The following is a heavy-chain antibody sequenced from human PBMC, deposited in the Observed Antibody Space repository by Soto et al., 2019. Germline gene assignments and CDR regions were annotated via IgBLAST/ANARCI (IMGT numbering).Heavy chain of an antibody. D-gene: IGHD2-15*01. J-gene: IGHJ4*02. CDR1: GYTFTSYY. Sequence: QVQLVQSGAEVKKPGASVKVSCKASGYTFTSYYIHWVRQAPGQGLEWMGRFNPSGGGTSYAQKFQGRVTMTRDTSTSIVYMELSSLRSEDTAVYYCARAASYYFDSWGQGTLVTVSS. CDR2: FNPSGGGT. V-gene: IGHV1-46*01. CDR3: ARAASYYFDS.